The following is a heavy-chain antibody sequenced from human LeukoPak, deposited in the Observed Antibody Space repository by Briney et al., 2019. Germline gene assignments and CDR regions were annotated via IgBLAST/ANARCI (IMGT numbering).Heavy chain of an antibody. J-gene: IGHJ4*02. CDR2: TNQHGTQN. Sequence: GGSLRLSCTASGFTFNSYWMTWVRQAPGKGLEWVANTNQHGTQNYYVDSVKGRFTISRDNAKNSLYLQMNSLRAEDTAVYYCARDFWFRELLPTYFDYWGQGTLVTVSS. CDR3: ARDFWFRELLPTYFDY. V-gene: IGHV3-7*01. CDR1: GFTFNSYW. D-gene: IGHD3-10*01.